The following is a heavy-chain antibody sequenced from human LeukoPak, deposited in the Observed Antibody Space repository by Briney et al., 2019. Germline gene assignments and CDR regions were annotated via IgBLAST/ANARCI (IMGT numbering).Heavy chain of an antibody. D-gene: IGHD1-26*01. V-gene: IGHV3-11*01. J-gene: IGHJ6*02. CDR2: ISSSGSTI. CDR3: ARDQVVGAPYPYGMDG. CDR1: GFTFSDYY. Sequence: GGSLRLSCAASGFTFSDYYMSWIRQAPGKGLEWVSYISSSGSTIYYADSVKGRFTISRDNDKNSQYLQMNSLRAEDTAVYYCARDQVVGAPYPYGMDGWGQGTTVTVSS.